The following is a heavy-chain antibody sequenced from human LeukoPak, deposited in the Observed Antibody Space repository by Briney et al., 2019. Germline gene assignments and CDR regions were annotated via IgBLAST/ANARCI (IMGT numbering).Heavy chain of an antibody. CDR2: ISSSGSTI. J-gene: IGHJ3*02. D-gene: IGHD3-16*01. Sequence: GGSLRLSCAASGFSFSRYWMSWIRQAPGKGLEWVSYISSSGSTIYYADSVKGRFTISRDNAKNSLYLQMNSLRAEDTAVYYCARSLRLRDAFDIWGQGTMVTVSS. V-gene: IGHV3-11*04. CDR3: ARSLRLRDAFDI. CDR1: GFSFSRYW.